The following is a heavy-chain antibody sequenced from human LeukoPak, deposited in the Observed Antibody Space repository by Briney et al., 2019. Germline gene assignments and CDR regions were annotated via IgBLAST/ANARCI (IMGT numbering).Heavy chain of an antibody. D-gene: IGHD2-2*01. Sequence: SETLSLTCAVSGHSISTTHYWGWIRQSPGKGLEWIGFVYHSGSSYFKPSLKGRVSMSVDTSQNQFSLTLTSVTVADTAVYYCARDVPAGILDIWGQGTMVTVSS. CDR3: ARDVPAGILDI. CDR2: VYHSGSS. J-gene: IGHJ3*02. CDR1: GHSISTTHY. V-gene: IGHV4-38-2*02.